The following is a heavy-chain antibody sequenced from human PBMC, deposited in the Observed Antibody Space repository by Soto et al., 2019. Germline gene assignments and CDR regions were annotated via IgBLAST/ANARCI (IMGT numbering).Heavy chain of an antibody. V-gene: IGHV6-1*01. CDR2: TYYRSKWYN. CDR3: ARDRAIWSGYEIYYYYGMDV. D-gene: IGHD5-12*01. CDR1: GDSVSSNSAA. Sequence: SQTLSLTCAISGDSVSSNSAAWNWIRQSPSRGLEWLGRTYYRSKWYNDYAVSVKSRITINPDTSKNQFSLQLNSVTPEDTAVYYCARDRAIWSGYEIYYYYGMDVWGQGTTATVSS. J-gene: IGHJ6*02.